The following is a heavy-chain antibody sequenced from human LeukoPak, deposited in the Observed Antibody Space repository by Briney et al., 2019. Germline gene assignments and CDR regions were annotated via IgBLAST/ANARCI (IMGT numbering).Heavy chain of an antibody. Sequence: SETLSLTCTVSGGSISSNNYYWGWIRQPPGKGLEWIGSIYYSGSTYYNPSLKSRVTISVDTSKNQFSLKLSSVTAADTAVYYCARLHYDSSGYYYFDYWGQGTLVTVSS. CDR2: IYYSGST. CDR1: GGSISSNNYY. J-gene: IGHJ4*02. CDR3: ARLHYDSSGYYYFDY. V-gene: IGHV4-39*01. D-gene: IGHD3-22*01.